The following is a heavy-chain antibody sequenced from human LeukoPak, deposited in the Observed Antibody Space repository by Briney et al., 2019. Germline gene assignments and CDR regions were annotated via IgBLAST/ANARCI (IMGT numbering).Heavy chain of an antibody. Sequence: SGGSLRLSCAASGFTFDDYAMHWVRQAPGKGLEWVSGISWNSGSIGYADSVKGRFTISRDNAKNSLYLQMNSLRAEDTAVYYCVRGSYGAYDYWGQGSLVTVSS. CDR2: ISWNSGSI. D-gene: IGHD4-17*01. J-gene: IGHJ4*02. CDR3: VRGSYGAYDY. CDR1: GFTFDDYA. V-gene: IGHV3-9*01.